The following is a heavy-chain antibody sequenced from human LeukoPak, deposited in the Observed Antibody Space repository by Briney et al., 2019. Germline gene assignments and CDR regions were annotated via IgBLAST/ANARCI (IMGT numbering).Heavy chain of an antibody. CDR1: GFKFSSYS. Sequence: GGSLRLSCAASGFKFSSYSMKWVRQAPGKGPEWVSFISSSSSYIYYADSVKGRFTISRDNAKNSLYLQMNSLRAEDTAVYYCARGTMFPYYFDYWGQGSLVTVSS. CDR2: ISSSSSYI. V-gene: IGHV3-21*01. D-gene: IGHD3-10*02. J-gene: IGHJ4*02. CDR3: ARGTMFPYYFDY.